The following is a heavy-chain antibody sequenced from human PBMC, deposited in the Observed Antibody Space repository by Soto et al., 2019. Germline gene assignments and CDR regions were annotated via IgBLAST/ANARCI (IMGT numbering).Heavy chain of an antibody. CDR1: GFTFSRYW. V-gene: IGHV3-7*01. CDR2: IKEDGSET. J-gene: IGHJ5*02. CDR3: ARGRTWFDP. Sequence: EAQLVESGGGLVQPGGSLRLSCGGSGFTFSRYWMSWVRQAPGKGLEWVANIKEDGSETYYVDSVKGRFTISRDNAKNSVFLQMNSLRGEDTAVYYCARGRTWFDPWGQGTLVTVSS.